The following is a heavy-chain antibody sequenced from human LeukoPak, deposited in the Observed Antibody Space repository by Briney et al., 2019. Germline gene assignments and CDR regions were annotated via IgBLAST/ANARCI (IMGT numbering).Heavy chain of an antibody. D-gene: IGHD3-10*01. CDR1: GFTFSDYG. Sequence: GGSLRFSCAASGFTFSDYGMNWVRQAPGKGLEWVSSITNSRSYIYYADSMKGRFTISRDNAKNSLYLQMNSLRAEDTAVYYCAREFAGESYFDYWGQGTLVIVSS. CDR3: AREFAGESYFDY. V-gene: IGHV3-21*01. CDR2: ITNSRSYI. J-gene: IGHJ4*02.